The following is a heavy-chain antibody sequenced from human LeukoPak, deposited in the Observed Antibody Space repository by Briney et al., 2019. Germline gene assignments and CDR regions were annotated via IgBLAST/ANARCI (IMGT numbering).Heavy chain of an antibody. CDR1: GFTFSSYA. Sequence: GGSLRLSCAASGFTFSSYAMSWVRQAPGKGLEWVSAISGSGGSTYYADSVKGRFTISRDNSKNTLYLQRNRLRAEDTAVYYCAKTLVVVTAIAWFDPWGQGTLVTVSS. V-gene: IGHV3-23*01. D-gene: IGHD2-21*02. CDR3: AKTLVVVTAIAWFDP. J-gene: IGHJ5*02. CDR2: ISGSGGST.